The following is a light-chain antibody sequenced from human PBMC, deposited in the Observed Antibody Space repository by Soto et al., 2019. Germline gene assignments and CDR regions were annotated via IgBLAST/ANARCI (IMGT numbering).Light chain of an antibody. J-gene: IGKJ4*01. CDR2: VAS. CDR3: RQYNVWPLI. CDR1: QSVSSN. Sequence: EIVMTQSPATLSVSPGERATLSCRASQSVSSNLAWYQQKPGQTPKLLIYVASTRATGIPARFSGSGSGTEFTLTISSLQSEDFAVYYCRQYNVWPLIFGGGTKVEFK. V-gene: IGKV3-15*01.